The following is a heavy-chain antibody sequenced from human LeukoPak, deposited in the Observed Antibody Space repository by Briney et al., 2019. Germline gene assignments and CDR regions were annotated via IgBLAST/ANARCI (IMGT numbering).Heavy chain of an antibody. V-gene: IGHV1-69*05. CDR2: IIPIFGTA. J-gene: IGHJ6*03. Sequence: SVKVSCKASGGTFSSYAISWVRQAPGQGLEWMGRIIPIFGTANYAQKFQGRVTITTDESTSTAYMELSSLRSEDTAVNYCASLEDPPRTLRRDYYYYYMDVWGKGTTVTVSS. CDR1: GGTFSSYA. D-gene: IGHD1-1*01. CDR3: ASLEDPPRTLRRDYYYYYMDV.